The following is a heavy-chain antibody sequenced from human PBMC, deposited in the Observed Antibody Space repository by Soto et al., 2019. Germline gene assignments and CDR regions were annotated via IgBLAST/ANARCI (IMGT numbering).Heavy chain of an antibody. CDR3: ARAGGTDTMVRGVTSRSYGMDV. D-gene: IGHD3-10*01. J-gene: IGHJ6*02. CDR2: MSGSGDTT. CDR1: GFTFSDFA. V-gene: IGHV3-23*01. Sequence: PGGSPRLSCRGSGFTFSDFAMNWVRQAPNKGLEWVSTMSGSGDTTYYAESVKGRFTISRDNSKNTLYLHMTSLRAEDTAVYYCARAGGTDTMVRGVTSRSYGMDVWGQGTTVTVS.